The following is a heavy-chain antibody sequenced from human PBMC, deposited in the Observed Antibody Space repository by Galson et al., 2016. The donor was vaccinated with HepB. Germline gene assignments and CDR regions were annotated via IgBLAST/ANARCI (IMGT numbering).Heavy chain of an antibody. D-gene: IGHD3-10*01. CDR2: IYYRGNT. Sequence: SETLSLTCTVSGGSISSTSYYWGWIRQPPGKGLEWIGNIYYRGNTFYNPSLESRVTISVDTSKDHFSLKLRSVTATDTAVYYCARGIPYDYWGQGTLVTVSS. CDR1: GGSISSTSYY. CDR3: ARGIPYDY. V-gene: IGHV4-39*02. J-gene: IGHJ4*02.